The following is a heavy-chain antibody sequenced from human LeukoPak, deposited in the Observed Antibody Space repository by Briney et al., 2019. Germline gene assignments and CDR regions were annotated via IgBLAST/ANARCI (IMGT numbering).Heavy chain of an antibody. Sequence: GGSLRLSCAASGFTFSNYGMSWVRQAPGKGLQWVSGISGSGGERYYTESVKGRFTISRDNSKNTLYLQMNSLRAEDTAVYYCAKVPITVAGFYFDYWGQGTLVTVSS. CDR1: GFTFSNYG. D-gene: IGHD6-19*01. CDR3: AKVPITVAGFYFDY. V-gene: IGHV3-23*01. J-gene: IGHJ4*02. CDR2: ISGSGGER.